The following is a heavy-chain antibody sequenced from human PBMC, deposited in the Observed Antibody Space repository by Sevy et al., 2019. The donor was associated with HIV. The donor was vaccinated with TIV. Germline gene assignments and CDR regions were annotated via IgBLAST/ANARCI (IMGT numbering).Heavy chain of an antibody. CDR1: GFSFRNNW. J-gene: IGHJ6*02. CDR2: LKRDGSEK. CDR3: ARDCSSASCLWGMDV. V-gene: IGHV3-7*03. Sequence: GGSLRLSCAASGFSFRNNWMSWVRQAPGRGREGVATLKRDGSEKYNGASVKGRLTISRDNAKTSLFLQMNSLRGEDTAVYYCARDCSSASCLWGMDVWGQGTTVTVSS. D-gene: IGHD2-2*01.